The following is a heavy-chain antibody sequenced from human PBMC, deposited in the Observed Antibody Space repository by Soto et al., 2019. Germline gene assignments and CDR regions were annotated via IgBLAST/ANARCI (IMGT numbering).Heavy chain of an antibody. CDR2: IYYSGST. J-gene: IGHJ4*02. D-gene: IGHD3-10*01. Sequence: QVQLQESGPGLVKPSQTLSLTCTVSGGSISSGGYYWSWIRQHPGKGLEWIGYIYYSGSTYYNPSLKSRVTMSVDTSKNQFSLKLSSVTAADTAVYYCARSTPPHPMVRGVNFDYWGQGTLVTVSS. V-gene: IGHV4-31*03. CDR1: GGSISSGGYY. CDR3: ARSTPPHPMVRGVNFDY.